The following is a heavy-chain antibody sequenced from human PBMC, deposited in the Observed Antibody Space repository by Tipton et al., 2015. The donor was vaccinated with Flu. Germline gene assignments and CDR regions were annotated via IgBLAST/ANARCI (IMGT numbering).Heavy chain of an antibody. J-gene: IGHJ4*02. D-gene: IGHD3-10*02. CDR1: GFTFGSYG. CDR3: ARMFESYYFDY. V-gene: IGHV3-33*08. CDR2: IYYDGSDK. Sequence: SLRLSCAASGFTFGSYGMHWVRQAPGRGLEWVSVIYYDGSDKYYADSVKGRFTISRDNSKKTLYLQMNSLRAEDTAVYYCARMFESYYFDYWGQGTLVTVSS.